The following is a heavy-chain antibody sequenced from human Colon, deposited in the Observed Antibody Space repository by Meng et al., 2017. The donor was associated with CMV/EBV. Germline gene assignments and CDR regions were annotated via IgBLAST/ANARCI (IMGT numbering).Heavy chain of an antibody. CDR3: AKNAKLSSGYFDY. Sequence: GESLKISCAASGFTFSSYWMHWVRQAPGKGLVWVSRINSDGSSTSYADSVKGRFTISRDNAKNTLYLQMNSLRAEDTAVYYCAKNAKLSSGYFDYWGQGTLVTVSS. J-gene: IGHJ4*02. V-gene: IGHV3-74*01. D-gene: IGHD6-6*01. CDR2: INSDGSST. CDR1: GFTFSSYW.